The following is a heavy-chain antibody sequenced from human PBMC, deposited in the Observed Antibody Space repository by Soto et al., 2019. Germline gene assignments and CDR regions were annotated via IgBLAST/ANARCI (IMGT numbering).Heavy chain of an antibody. CDR2: IYRGGTT. V-gene: IGHV3-66*01. J-gene: IGHJ4*02. D-gene: IGHD6-19*01. CDR1: GFTVSSNY. CDR3: ASLAGAFDN. Sequence: EVQVVESGGGLVQPGGSLRLSFAVSGFTVSSNYMSWVRHAPGKGLERVSVIYRGGTTYYADSVKGRLTISRDNSKNTMYLQMDSLRAEDTAVYYCASLAGAFDNWGQGTLVTVSS.